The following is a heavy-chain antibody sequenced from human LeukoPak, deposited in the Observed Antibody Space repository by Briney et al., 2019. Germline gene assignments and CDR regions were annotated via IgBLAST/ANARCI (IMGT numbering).Heavy chain of an antibody. V-gene: IGHV4-61*01. Sequence: SETLSLTCTVSSGTINSGSYYWSWIRQPPGKGLEWIGYIYYSGSTNYNPSLKSRVTISVDTSKNQFSLKLSSVTAADTAVYYCARDRVLELRGFDPWGQGTLVTVSS. CDR2: IYYSGST. CDR3: ARDRVLELRGFDP. J-gene: IGHJ5*02. D-gene: IGHD1-7*01. CDR1: SGTINSGSYY.